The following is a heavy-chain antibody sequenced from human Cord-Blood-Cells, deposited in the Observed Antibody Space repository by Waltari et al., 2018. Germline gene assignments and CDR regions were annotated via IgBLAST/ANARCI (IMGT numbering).Heavy chain of an antibody. CDR1: GYTLTELS. CDR2: FEPEDGET. Sequence: QVQLVQSGAEVKKPGASVKVSCKVSGYTLTELSMHWVRQAPGKGLEWMGGFEPEDGETIYAQKVQGRVNRTEDTSTDTAYMELSSLRSEDTAVYYCATSPTTITRYGSGSYYNYWGQGTLVTVSS. J-gene: IGHJ4*02. D-gene: IGHD3-10*01. CDR3: ATSPTTITRYGSGSYYNY. V-gene: IGHV1-24*01.